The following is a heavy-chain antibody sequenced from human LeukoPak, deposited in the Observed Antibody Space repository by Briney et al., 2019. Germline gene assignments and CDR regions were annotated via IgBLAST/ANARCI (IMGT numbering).Heavy chain of an antibody. CDR3: AKLDRSGSYSY. Sequence: GGSLRLSCAASGFTFDDYAMHWVRQAPGKGLEWVSGISWNSGSIGYADSVKGRFTISKDNAKNSLYLQMNSLRAEDTAVYYCAKLDRSGSYSYWGQGTLVTVSS. J-gene: IGHJ4*02. D-gene: IGHD1-26*01. V-gene: IGHV3-9*01. CDR1: GFTFDDYA. CDR2: ISWNSGSI.